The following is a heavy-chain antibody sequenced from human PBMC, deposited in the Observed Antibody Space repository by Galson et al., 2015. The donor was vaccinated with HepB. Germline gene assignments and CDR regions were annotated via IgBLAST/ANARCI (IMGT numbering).Heavy chain of an antibody. CDR3: ATLGVSSGWYANLDY. Sequence: SVKVSCKVSGYTLTELSMHWVRQAPGKGLEWMGGFDPEDGETIYAQKFQGRVTMTEDTSTDTAYMELSSLRSEDTAVYYCATLGVSSGWYANLDYWGQGTLVTVSS. V-gene: IGHV1-24*01. J-gene: IGHJ4*02. CDR2: FDPEDGET. D-gene: IGHD6-19*01. CDR1: GYTLTELS.